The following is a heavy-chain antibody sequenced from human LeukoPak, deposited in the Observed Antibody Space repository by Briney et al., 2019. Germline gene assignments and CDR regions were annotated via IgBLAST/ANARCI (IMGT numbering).Heavy chain of an antibody. J-gene: IGHJ4*02. CDR1: GFTFNSYA. D-gene: IGHD6-19*01. CDR2: ISDSGGNT. Sequence: PGGSLRLSCAASGFTFNSYAMSWVRQAPWERLQWVSGISDSGGNTYYADSVRGRFTISRDNSKNTLYLQMNSLRAEDTAVYYCAREGAVAGSLFLFDYWGQGTLVTVSS. V-gene: IGHV3-23*01. CDR3: AREGAVAGSLFLFDY.